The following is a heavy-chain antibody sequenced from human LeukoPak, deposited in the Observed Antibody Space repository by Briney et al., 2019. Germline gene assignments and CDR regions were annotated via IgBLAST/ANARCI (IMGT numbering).Heavy chain of an antibody. Sequence: SETLSLTCTVSGGSISSHYWSWIRQPPGKGLEWIGYIYYSGSTNCNPSPKSRVTISVDTSKNQFSLKLSSVTAADTAVYYCARVGYSNSYYYYYMDVWGKGTTVTVSS. D-gene: IGHD4-11*01. CDR3: ARVGYSNSYYYYYMDV. CDR2: IYYSGST. J-gene: IGHJ6*03. V-gene: IGHV4-59*11. CDR1: GGSISSHY.